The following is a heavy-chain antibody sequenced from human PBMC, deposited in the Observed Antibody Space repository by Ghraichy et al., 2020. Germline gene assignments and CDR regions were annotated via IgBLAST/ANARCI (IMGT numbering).Heavy chain of an antibody. D-gene: IGHD1-26*01. J-gene: IGHJ3*02. CDR2: IIPIFGTA. CDR1: GGTFSSYA. V-gene: IGHV1-69*06. Sequence: SVKVSCKASGGTFSSYAISWVRQAPGQGLEWMGGIIPIFGTANYAQKFQGRVTITADKSTSTAYMELSSLRSEDTAVYYCAASIVGATGDAFDIWGQGTMVTVSS. CDR3: AASIVGATGDAFDI.